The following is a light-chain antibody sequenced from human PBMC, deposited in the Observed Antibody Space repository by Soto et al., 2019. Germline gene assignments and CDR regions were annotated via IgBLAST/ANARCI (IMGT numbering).Light chain of an antibody. Sequence: EIVLTQSPGTLSLSPGERATLSCRASQSVSTSYLAWYQQKPGQAPRLLIYGASSRATGIPDRFSGSGSGTDFTLTISRLEPGDFAVYYCQQHGSSPITFGQGTRLEIK. CDR1: QSVSTSY. CDR3: QQHGSSPIT. J-gene: IGKJ5*01. CDR2: GAS. V-gene: IGKV3-20*01.